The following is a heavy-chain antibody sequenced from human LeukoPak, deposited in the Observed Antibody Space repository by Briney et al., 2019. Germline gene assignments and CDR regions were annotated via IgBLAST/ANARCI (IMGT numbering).Heavy chain of an antibody. J-gene: IGHJ6*02. CDR2: SNDKGDYT. CDR3: AKVREASRLRYGMDV. D-gene: IGHD3-16*01. Sequence: PGGSLRLSCAASGFTFSSNAMNWVRQAPGKGLEWVSGSNDKGDYTYYADSVRGRFTISRDNSKNMLYLQMNSLRVEDTALYYCAKVREASRLRYGMDVWGQGTTVTVSS. CDR1: GFTFSSNA. V-gene: IGHV3-23*01.